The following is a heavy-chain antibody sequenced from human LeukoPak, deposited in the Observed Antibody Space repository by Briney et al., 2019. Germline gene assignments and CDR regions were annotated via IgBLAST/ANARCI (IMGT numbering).Heavy chain of an antibody. J-gene: IGHJ4*02. Sequence: GGSLRLSCTVSGFTFSSNSMSWVRQAPGKGLEWVSFIYSGSTHYSYSVKGRGTISIDNSKNTLYLQMNSLRAEDTAVYYCARRAGAYSHPYDYWGQGTLVTVSS. D-gene: IGHD4/OR15-4a*01. CDR1: GFTFSSNS. CDR3: ARRAGAYSHPYDY. V-gene: IGHV3-53*01. CDR2: IYSGST.